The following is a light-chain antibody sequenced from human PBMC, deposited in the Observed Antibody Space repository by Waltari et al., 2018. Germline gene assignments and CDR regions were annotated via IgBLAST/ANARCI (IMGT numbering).Light chain of an antibody. CDR2: AAS. CDR1: RDITNY. Sequence: DIQMTQSPSSLSASVGDRVTITCRASRDITNYVNWYQQKAGKAPQLLIYAASSLQGGVPSRFSGGGSGTDFNLTSTSLRPDDFATYYCQQTYNIPRTFGGGTKVEIK. CDR3: QQTYNIPRT. V-gene: IGKV1-39*01. J-gene: IGKJ4*01.